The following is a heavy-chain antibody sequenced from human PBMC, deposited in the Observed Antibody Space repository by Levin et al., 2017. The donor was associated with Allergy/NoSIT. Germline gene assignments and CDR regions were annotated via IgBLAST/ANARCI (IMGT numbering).Heavy chain of an antibody. V-gene: IGHV4-34*01. CDR3: AREGCSGGSCSLRYYYYMDV. CDR2: INHSGST. J-gene: IGHJ6*03. Sequence: SQTLSLTCAVYGGSFSGYYWSWIRQPPGKGLEWIGEINHSGSTNYNPSLKSRVTISVDTSKNQFSLKLSSVTAADTAVYYCAREGCSGGSCSLRYYYYMDVWGKGTTVTVSS. CDR1: GGSFSGYY. D-gene: IGHD2-15*01.